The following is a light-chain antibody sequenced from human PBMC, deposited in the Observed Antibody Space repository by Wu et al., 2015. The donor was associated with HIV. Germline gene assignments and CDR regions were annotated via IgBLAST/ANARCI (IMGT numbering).Light chain of an antibody. CDR1: QSVSSSY. V-gene: IGKV3-20*01. CDR3: QQYDSSPYT. Sequence: EIVLTQSPGTLSLSPGERATLSCRASQSVSSSYLAWYQQKHGQAPRVLIYGAASRATGIPDRFGGSGSGTDFTLTISRLEPEDFAVYYCQQYDSSPYTFGQGTKLEIK. CDR2: GAA. J-gene: IGKJ2*01.